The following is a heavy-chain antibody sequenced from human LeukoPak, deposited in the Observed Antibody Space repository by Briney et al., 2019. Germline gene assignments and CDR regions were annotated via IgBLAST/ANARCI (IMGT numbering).Heavy chain of an antibody. J-gene: IGHJ4*02. D-gene: IGHD3-22*01. CDR3: SRGGRSYYDSSGYYYS. CDR1: GGSFSDYY. V-gene: IGHV4-34*01. Sequence: PSETLSLTCTVYGGSFSDYYWSWIRKPLGKGLGWIGEINHSGSTNYSQSIKSRVTISVDTSNKQFSLKLSSVTAADTAVYYCSRGGRSYYDSSGYYYSWGQGILVTVSS. CDR2: INHSGST.